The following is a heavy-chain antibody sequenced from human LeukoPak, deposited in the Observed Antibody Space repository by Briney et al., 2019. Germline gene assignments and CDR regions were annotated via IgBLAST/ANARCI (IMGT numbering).Heavy chain of an antibody. CDR2: ISGSGGST. Sequence: GGSLRLSCAASGFTFSSYAMSWVRQAPGKGLEWVSAISGSGGSTYYADSVKGRFTISRDNSKNTLYLQMNSLRAEDTAVYYCAKDNADSSSWSTFFYYYYYMDVWGKGTTVTVSS. V-gene: IGHV3-23*01. CDR1: GFTFSSYA. CDR3: AKDNADSSSWSTFFYYYYYMDV. J-gene: IGHJ6*03. D-gene: IGHD6-13*01.